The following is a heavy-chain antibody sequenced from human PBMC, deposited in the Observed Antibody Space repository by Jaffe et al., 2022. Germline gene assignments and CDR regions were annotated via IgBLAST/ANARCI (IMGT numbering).Heavy chain of an antibody. CDR3: ARAPRVRGYSYGGGPFQM. Sequence: QVQLQESGPGLVKPSETLSLTCGVSNYSISDDFFWGWIRQPPGKGLEWIASMYHTGSTYYNPSLRSRVTISVDTSRNQLSLKLNSVTASDTAIYYCARAPRVRGYSYGGGPFQMWGQGTMVTVSS. V-gene: IGHV4-38-2*01. CDR1: NYSISDDFF. J-gene: IGHJ3*02. CDR2: MYHTGST. D-gene: IGHD5-18*01.